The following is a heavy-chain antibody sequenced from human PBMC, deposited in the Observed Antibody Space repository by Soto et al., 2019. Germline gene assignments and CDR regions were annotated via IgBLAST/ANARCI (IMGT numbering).Heavy chain of an antibody. Sequence: EVQVVESGGGLAQPGGSLRLSCAASEFTFTDYWMHWVRQAPGKGLVSVSRIRGDGNSINYADFVRGRFTISRDNAKNTLYLQMSSLRVEDTAVYYCARGVRGHYGFDVWGQGTMVTVSS. CDR3: ARGVRGHYGFDV. CDR1: EFTFTDYW. D-gene: IGHD3-10*01. CDR2: IRGDGNSI. J-gene: IGHJ3*01. V-gene: IGHV3-74*01.